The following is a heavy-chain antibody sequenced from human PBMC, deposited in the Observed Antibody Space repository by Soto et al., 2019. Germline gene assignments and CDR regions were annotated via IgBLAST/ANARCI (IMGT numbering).Heavy chain of an antibody. J-gene: IGHJ4*02. CDR1: GGSISSGGYS. CDR3: ARDHPHSYGVYYFDY. D-gene: IGHD5-18*01. CDR2: IYHSGST. V-gene: IGHV4-30-2*01. Sequence: SETLSLTCAVSGGSISSGGYSWSWIRQPPGKGLDRIGYIYHSGSTYYNPSLQNRVTISIDTSKNQVSLKVNSVTAADTAVYYCARDHPHSYGVYYFDYWGQGTPVTVSS.